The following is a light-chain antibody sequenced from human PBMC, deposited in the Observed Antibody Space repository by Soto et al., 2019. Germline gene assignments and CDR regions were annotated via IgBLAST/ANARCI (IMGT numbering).Light chain of an antibody. CDR3: QQYYNWPS. CDR2: GAS. CDR1: QSVSSY. J-gene: IGKJ5*01. Sequence: VLTQSPPTLSLSPGDRATLSCRASQSVSSYFAWYQQKPGQAPRLLIYGASTRATGIPGSFSGSGSGTEFTLTISSLQSEDFAFYYCQQYYNWPSFGQGTRLEIK. V-gene: IGKV3-15*01.